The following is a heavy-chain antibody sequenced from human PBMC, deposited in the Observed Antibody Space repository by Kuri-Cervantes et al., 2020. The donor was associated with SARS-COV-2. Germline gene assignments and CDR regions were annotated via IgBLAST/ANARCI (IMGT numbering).Heavy chain of an antibody. CDR1: GGSINSYY. CDR3: ARASTSFDD. D-gene: IGHD4-11*01. J-gene: IGHJ4*02. CDR2: VYYDGTT. V-gene: IGHV4-59*01. Sequence: SETLSLTCSVSGGSINSYYWSWIRQAPGKGLEWLGHVYYDGTTNYNPSLKRRATISLAMSKSQSFLQLDSVTAADTAVYFCARASTSFDDWGQGTPVTVSS.